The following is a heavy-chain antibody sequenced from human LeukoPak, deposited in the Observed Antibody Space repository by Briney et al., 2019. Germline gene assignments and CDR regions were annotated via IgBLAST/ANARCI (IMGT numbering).Heavy chain of an antibody. Sequence: GGSLRLSCVASGFTFSNYWMTWVREAPGKGLEWVANIKTDGSQIYYVASVKGRFTISRDNAKNSLYLQMNSLRAEDTAVYYCASILLWFVYDYWGQGTLVTVPS. CDR2: IKTDGSQI. J-gene: IGHJ4*02. CDR1: GFTFSNYW. V-gene: IGHV3-7*03. CDR3: ASILLWFVYDY. D-gene: IGHD3-10*01.